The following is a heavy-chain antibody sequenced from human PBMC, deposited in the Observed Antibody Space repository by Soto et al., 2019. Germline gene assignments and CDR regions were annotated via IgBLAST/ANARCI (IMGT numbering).Heavy chain of an antibody. D-gene: IGHD6-19*01. CDR2: IYYSGST. Sequence: QVQLQESGPGLVKPSQTLSLTCTVSGGSISSGGYYWSWIRQHPGKGLEWIGYIYYSGSTYYNPSLKSRVTLSVDTSKNPFSLQLSSVTAADTAVYYCARTTTGAATYYYYYYGMDVWGQGTTVTVSS. CDR3: ARTTTGAATYYYYYYGMDV. V-gene: IGHV4-31*03. CDR1: GGSISSGGYY. J-gene: IGHJ6*02.